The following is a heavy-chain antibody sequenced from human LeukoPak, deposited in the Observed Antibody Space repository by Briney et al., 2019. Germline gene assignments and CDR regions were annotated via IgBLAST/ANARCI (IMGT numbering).Heavy chain of an antibody. CDR1: GFTFSSYE. CDR3: ARDSSGWSLTFDY. V-gene: IGHV3-48*03. Sequence: GGSLRLSCAASGFTFSSYEMNWVRQAPGKGLEWVSYISSSGSTIYYADSVKGRFTISRDNAKNSLYLQMNSLRAEDTAVYYCARDSSGWSLTFDYWGQGTLVTVSS. J-gene: IGHJ4*02. CDR2: ISSSGSTI. D-gene: IGHD6-13*01.